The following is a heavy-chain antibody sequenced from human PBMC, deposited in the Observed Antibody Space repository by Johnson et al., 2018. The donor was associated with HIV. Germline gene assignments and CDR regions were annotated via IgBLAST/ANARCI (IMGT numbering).Heavy chain of an antibody. CDR1: GFTFSTYW. D-gene: IGHD6-6*01. CDR3: ARLRGSSAKGFDI. Sequence: VQLVESGGGLVQPGGSLRLSCAASGFTFSTYWMSWVRQAPGKGLEWVANIKQDGSEKYYVDSVKGRFTISRENAKNSVYLQMNSLRAEDTAVYYCARLRGSSAKGFDIWGQGTMVTVSS. J-gene: IGHJ3*02. V-gene: IGHV3-7*01. CDR2: IKQDGSEK.